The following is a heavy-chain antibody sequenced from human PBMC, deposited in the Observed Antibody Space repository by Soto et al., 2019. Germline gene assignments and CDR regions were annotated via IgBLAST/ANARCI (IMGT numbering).Heavy chain of an antibody. CDR3: AKDLRGPEAGTWYFDL. CDR2: ISATGGRA. J-gene: IGHJ2*01. V-gene: IGHV3-23*01. CDR1: GLTLGNYA. D-gene: IGHD6-13*01. Sequence: EVQLLESGGGLVQPGGSLRLSCVASGLTLGNYAMGWDRQPPGKGLEWVSAISATGGRAQYADSVKGRCTISRDNSQSTLYMQMDSLSADDTAVYYCAKDLRGPEAGTWYFDLWGRGTLVTVSS.